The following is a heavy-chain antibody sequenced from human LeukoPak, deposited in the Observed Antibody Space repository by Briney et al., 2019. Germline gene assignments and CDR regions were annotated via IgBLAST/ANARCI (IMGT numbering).Heavy chain of an antibody. CDR2: IYYSGST. CDR1: GGSISSYY. CDR3: ARRGIAAAGWYYFDY. V-gene: IGHV4-59*01. D-gene: IGHD6-13*01. Sequence: SETLSLTCTVSGGSISSYYWSWIRQPPGKGLEWIGYIYYSGSTNYNPSLKSRVTISVDTSKNQFSLKLSSVTAADTAVYYCARRGIAAAGWYYFDYWGQGTLVTVSS. J-gene: IGHJ4*02.